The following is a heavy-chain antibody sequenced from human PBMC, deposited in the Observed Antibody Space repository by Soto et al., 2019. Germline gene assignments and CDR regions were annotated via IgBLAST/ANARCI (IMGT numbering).Heavy chain of an antibody. CDR3: ARHKLWMATINNGAFYV. D-gene: IGHD2-21*01. V-gene: IGHV5-51*01. Sequence: GESLTVSCKGSGYTFNTYWIGWVRQMPGKGLEWMGFIYPGDSDTTYSPSFQGQVTISVDKSISTAYLQWSSLKVSDTAIYYCARHKLWMATINNGAFYVRGQGTKVTVS. CDR1: GYTFNTYW. CDR2: IYPGDSDT. J-gene: IGHJ3*01.